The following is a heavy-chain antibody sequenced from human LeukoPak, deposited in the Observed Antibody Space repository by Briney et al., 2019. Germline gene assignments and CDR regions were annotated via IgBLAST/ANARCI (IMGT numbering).Heavy chain of an antibody. D-gene: IGHD6-13*01. J-gene: IGHJ3*02. CDR1: GGSISTSSYY. V-gene: IGHV4-39*01. Sequence: IPSETLSLTCTVSGGSISTSSYYWGWICQPPGKGLEWIGTIYYSGSTYYNPSLKSRVTISVDTSKNLFSLKLSSVTAADTALYYCARHRIAAADDAFEIWGQGTMVTVSS. CDR3: ARHRIAAADDAFEI. CDR2: IYYSGST.